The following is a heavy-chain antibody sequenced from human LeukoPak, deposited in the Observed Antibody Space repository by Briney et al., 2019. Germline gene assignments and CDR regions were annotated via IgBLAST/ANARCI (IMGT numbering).Heavy chain of an antibody. Sequence: PGGSLRLSCGASEFTFSDYYMSWIRQAPGKGLEWVSYISSRGNTIYYADSVKGRFTISRDNAKNSLYLQMNSLRAEDTAVYYCARDYCSGGSCYCDYWGQGTLVTVSS. D-gene: IGHD2-15*01. V-gene: IGHV3-11*04. CDR3: ARDYCSGGSCYCDY. CDR1: EFTFSDYY. J-gene: IGHJ4*02. CDR2: ISSRGNTI.